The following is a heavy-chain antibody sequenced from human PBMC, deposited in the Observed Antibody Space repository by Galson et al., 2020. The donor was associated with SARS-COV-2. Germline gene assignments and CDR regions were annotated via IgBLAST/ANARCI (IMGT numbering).Heavy chain of an antibody. Sequence: GGSLRLSCAASGFTFSGSAMHWVRQASRKGLEWVGRIRSKGNNYATAYAASLKGRFTISRDESKNTAYLHMNSLKTEDTAVYYCTRVPPCSYSFWDAFDIWGQGTMVTVSS. CDR2: IRSKGNNYAT. CDR3: TRVPPCSYSFWDAFDI. V-gene: IGHV3-73*01. CDR1: GFTFSGSA. D-gene: IGHD2-15*01. J-gene: IGHJ3*02.